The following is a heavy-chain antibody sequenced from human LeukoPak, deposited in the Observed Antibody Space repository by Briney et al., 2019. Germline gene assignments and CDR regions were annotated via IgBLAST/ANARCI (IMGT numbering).Heavy chain of an antibody. J-gene: IGHJ4*02. CDR2: ISGSGGST. Sequence: PGGSLRLSCAASGFTFSSHAMSWVRQAPGKGLEWVSAISGSGGSTYYADSVKGRFTISRDNSKNTLYLQMNSLRAEDTAVYYCAKDPGYCSGGSCYTPFDYWGQGTLVTVSS. D-gene: IGHD2-15*01. CDR1: GFTFSSHA. CDR3: AKDPGYCSGGSCYTPFDY. V-gene: IGHV3-23*01.